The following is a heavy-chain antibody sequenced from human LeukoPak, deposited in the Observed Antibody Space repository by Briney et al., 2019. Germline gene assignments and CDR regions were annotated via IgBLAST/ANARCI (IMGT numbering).Heavy chain of an antibody. CDR1: AGSISSHY. J-gene: IGHJ4*02. CDR2: IYYSGTT. Sequence: PSETLSLTCSVSAGSISSHYWSWIRQPPGKGLEWIGYIYYSGTTNYNPSLKSRVTISVDTSKNQFSLKLTSVTAADTAVYFCARHYPPDYTFDCWGQGTLVTVSS. V-gene: IGHV4-59*08. CDR3: ARHYPPDYTFDC. D-gene: IGHD4-11*01.